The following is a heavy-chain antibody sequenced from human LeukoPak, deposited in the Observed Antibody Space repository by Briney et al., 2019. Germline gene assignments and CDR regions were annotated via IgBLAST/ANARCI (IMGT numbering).Heavy chain of an antibody. V-gene: IGHV3-33*06. Sequence: PGGSLRLSCAASGFTFSSYGMHWVRQVPGKGLEWVAVIWYDGSNRHYVDSVKGRFTISRDNSKNTLHLQMNSLRAEDTAVYYCAKGGSCSSTSCYFDYWGQGTLVTVSS. D-gene: IGHD2-2*01. CDR1: GFTFSSYG. J-gene: IGHJ4*02. CDR2: IWYDGSNR. CDR3: AKGGSCSSTSCYFDY.